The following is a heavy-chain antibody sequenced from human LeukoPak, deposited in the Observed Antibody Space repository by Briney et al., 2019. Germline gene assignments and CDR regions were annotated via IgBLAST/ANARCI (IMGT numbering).Heavy chain of an antibody. V-gene: IGHV4-4*07. CDR2: IYASGST. CDR3: ARVPRGKVGANHNWFGP. D-gene: IGHD1-26*01. Sequence: KTSETLSLTCTVSGGSISSYYWSWIRRPAGKGLEWIGRIYASGSTNYNPSLNSPVTMSVDTSKSQFSLKLISVTAADTAVYYCARVPRGKVGANHNWFGPWGQGTLVTVSS. J-gene: IGHJ5*02. CDR1: GGSISSYY.